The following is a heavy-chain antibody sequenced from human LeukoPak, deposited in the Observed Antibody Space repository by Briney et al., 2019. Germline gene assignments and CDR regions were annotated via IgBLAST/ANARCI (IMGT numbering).Heavy chain of an antibody. CDR1: GYSISSGYY. CDR3: AKEAGVNLDY. V-gene: IGHV4-38-2*02. CDR2: IYHSGST. J-gene: IGHJ4*02. Sequence: PSETLSLTCTVSGYSISSGYYWGWIRQPPGKGLEWIGEIYHSGSTNYNPSLKSRVTISVDKSKNQFSLKLSSVTAADTAVYYCAKEAGVNLDYWGQGTLVTVSS. D-gene: IGHD1-14*01.